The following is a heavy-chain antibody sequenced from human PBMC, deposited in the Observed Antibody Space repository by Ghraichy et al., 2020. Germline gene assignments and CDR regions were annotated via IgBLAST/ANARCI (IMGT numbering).Heavy chain of an antibody. CDR1: GGSISSSY. D-gene: IGHD3-3*01. CDR3: ARAGFWSGYPNWFDP. V-gene: IGHV4-59*01. J-gene: IGHJ5*02. CDR2: IYYSGST. Sequence: SETLSLTCTVSGGSISSSYWSWIRQPPGKGLDWIGYIYYSGSTNYNPSLKSRVTISVDTSKNQFSLKLSSVTAADTAVYYCARAGFWSGYPNWFDPWGQGTLVTVSS.